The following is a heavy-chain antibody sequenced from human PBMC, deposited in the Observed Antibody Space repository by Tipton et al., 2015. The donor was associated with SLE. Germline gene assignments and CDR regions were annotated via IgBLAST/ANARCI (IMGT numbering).Heavy chain of an antibody. J-gene: IGHJ4*02. V-gene: IGHV4-34*01. CDR1: GGSFSGYY. D-gene: IGHD3-22*01. CDR3: ARGQDDSSDY. CDR2: INHSGST. Sequence: TLSLTCPVYGGSFSGYYWSWIRQPPGKGLEWIGEINHSGSTNYNPSLKSRVTISVDTSKNQFSLKLSSVTAADTAVYYCARGQDDSSDYWGQGTLVTVSS.